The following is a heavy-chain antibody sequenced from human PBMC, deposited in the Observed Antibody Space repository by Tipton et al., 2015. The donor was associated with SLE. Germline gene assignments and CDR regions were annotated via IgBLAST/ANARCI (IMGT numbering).Heavy chain of an antibody. D-gene: IGHD2-2*01. J-gene: IGHJ6*02. Sequence: SLRLSCAGSGFTFSNYWMNWVRQAPGKGLVWVSRINSDGSSTSYADSVKGRFTISRDNAKNTLYLQMNSLRAEDTAVYYCASELSPYYGMDVWGQGTTVTVSS. V-gene: IGHV3-74*01. CDR1: GFTFSNYW. CDR2: INSDGSST. CDR3: ASELSPYYGMDV.